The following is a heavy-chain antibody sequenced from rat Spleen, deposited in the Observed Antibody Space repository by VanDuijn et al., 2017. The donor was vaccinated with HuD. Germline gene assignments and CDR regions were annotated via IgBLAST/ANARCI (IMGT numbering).Heavy chain of an antibody. Sequence: EVQLVESGGGLVQPGRSLKFSCAASGFTFSDYAMAWVRQAPKKGLEWVATIIYDGSSTYYRDSVKGRFTISRDNAKSTLYLQMDSLRSEDTATYYCARRGPTDYFDYWGQGVMVTVSS. CDR1: GFTFSDYA. CDR3: ARRGPTDYFDY. J-gene: IGHJ2*01. CDR2: IIYDGSST. D-gene: IGHD2-1*01. V-gene: IGHV5-17*01.